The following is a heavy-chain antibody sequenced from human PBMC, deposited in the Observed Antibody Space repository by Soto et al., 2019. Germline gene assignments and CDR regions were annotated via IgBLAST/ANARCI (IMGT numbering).Heavy chain of an antibody. J-gene: IGHJ5*02. D-gene: IGHD3-10*01. CDR1: GGSFSGYY. CDR2: INHSGST. V-gene: IGHV4-34*01. CDR3: ARAGILLWFWAPLGRGIPPRGMFDP. Sequence: PSETLSLTCAVYGGSFSGYYWSWIRQPPGKGLEWIGEINHSGSTNYNPSLKSRVTISVDTSKNQFSLKLSSVTAADTAVYYCARAGILLWFWAPLGRGIPPRGMFDPWGQGTLVTVSS.